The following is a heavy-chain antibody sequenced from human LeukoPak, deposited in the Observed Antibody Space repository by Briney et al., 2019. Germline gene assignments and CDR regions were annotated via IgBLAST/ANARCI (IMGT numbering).Heavy chain of an antibody. D-gene: IGHD6-13*01. J-gene: IGHJ4*02. V-gene: IGHV3-7*01. CDR2: IKQDGSEK. CDR3: AQGYSRSWYYFDY. CDR1: GFTFSSYW. Sequence: GGSLRLSCAASGFTFSSYWMSWVRQAPGKGLEWVANIKQDGSEKYYVDSVKGRFTISRDNSKNTLYLQMNSLRAEDTAVYYCAQGYSRSWYYFDYWGQGTLVTVSS.